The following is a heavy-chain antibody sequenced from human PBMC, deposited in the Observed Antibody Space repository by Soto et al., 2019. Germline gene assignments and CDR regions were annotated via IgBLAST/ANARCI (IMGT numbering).Heavy chain of an antibody. J-gene: IGHJ6*02. D-gene: IGHD3-10*01. V-gene: IGHV5-10-1*01. Sequence: GESLKISCKGSGYSFAGYWITWVRQKPGKGLEWMGRIDPSDSQTYYSPSFRGHVTISATKSITTVFLQWSSLKASDTAMYYCARDYYGSGSYYPPYYYGMDVWGQGTTVTVSS. CDR1: GYSFAGYW. CDR2: IDPSDSQT. CDR3: ARDYYGSGSYYPPYYYGMDV.